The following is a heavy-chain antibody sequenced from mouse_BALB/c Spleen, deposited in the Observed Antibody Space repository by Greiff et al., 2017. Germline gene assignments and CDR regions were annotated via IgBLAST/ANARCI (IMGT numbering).Heavy chain of an antibody. J-gene: IGHJ2*01. D-gene: IGHD1-2*01. V-gene: IGHV5-12-2*01. CDR2: ISNGGGST. CDR1: GFTFSSYT. CDR3: AIHPPAVLRLGYFDY. Sequence: EVMLVESGGGLVQPGGSLKLSCAASGFTFSSYTMSWVRQTPEKRLEWVAYISNGGGSTYYPDTVKGRFTISRDNAKNTLYLQMSSLKSEDTAMYYCAIHPPAVLRLGYFDYWGQGTTLTVSS.